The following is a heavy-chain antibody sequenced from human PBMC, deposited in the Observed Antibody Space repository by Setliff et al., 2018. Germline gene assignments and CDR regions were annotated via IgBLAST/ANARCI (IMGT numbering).Heavy chain of an antibody. V-gene: IGHV3-20*04. CDR1: GFRFNGHG. Sequence: PGGSLRLSCAASGFRFNGHGMNWVRQAPGRGLEWVSTINWDGRSTGYTDSVKGRFTISRDNAKNSLYLQMNSLRAEDTAVYYCARDRPGAIFGVVTPFDYWGQGTLVTVSS. CDR2: INWDGRST. J-gene: IGHJ4*02. CDR3: ARDRPGAIFGVVTPFDY. D-gene: IGHD3-3*01.